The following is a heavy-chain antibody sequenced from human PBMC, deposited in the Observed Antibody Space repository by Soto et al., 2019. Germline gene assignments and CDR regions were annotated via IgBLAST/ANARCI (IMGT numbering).Heavy chain of an antibody. V-gene: IGHV5-51*01. CDR3: ARGSGDSYGYSDY. J-gene: IGHJ4*02. CDR1: GYSFTSYW. D-gene: IGHD5-18*01. Sequence: GESLKISCKGSGYSFTSYWIGWVRQMLGKGLEWMGIIYPGASDTRYCPSFQGQVTIPAEKSISTAYLQWSSLKASDTAMYYCARGSGDSYGYSDYWGQGTPVTVSS. CDR2: IYPGASDT.